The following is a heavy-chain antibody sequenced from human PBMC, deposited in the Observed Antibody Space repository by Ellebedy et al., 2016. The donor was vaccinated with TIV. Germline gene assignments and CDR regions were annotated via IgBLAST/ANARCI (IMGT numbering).Heavy chain of an antibody. CDR2: INVNSGET. V-gene: IGHV1-2*02. D-gene: IGHD1-26*01. J-gene: IGHJ4*02. CDR3: AREMLGDNKSFDY. CDR1: GYTFAVFY. Sequence: ASVKVSCXASGYTFAVFYIHWVRQAPGQGPEWMGWINVNSGETNYAPKFQGRVTVTGDTSISIVSMDLSSLRSDDTALYYCAREMLGDNKSFDYWGQGTLVTVSS.